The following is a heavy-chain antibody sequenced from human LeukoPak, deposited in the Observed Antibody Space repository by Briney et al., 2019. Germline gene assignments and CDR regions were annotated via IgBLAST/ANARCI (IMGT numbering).Heavy chain of an antibody. V-gene: IGHV4-38-2*02. CDR1: GYSISSGYY. D-gene: IGHD2-15*01. Sequence: SETLSLTCTVSGYSISSGYYWGWIRQPPGKGLEWIGSIYHSGTTYYNPSLKSRVTISVDTSKNQFSLKLSSVTAADTAVYYCARLDIVVVVAAADYYYYMDVWGKGTTVTISS. CDR3: ARLDIVVVVAAADYYYYMDV. J-gene: IGHJ6*03. CDR2: IYHSGTT.